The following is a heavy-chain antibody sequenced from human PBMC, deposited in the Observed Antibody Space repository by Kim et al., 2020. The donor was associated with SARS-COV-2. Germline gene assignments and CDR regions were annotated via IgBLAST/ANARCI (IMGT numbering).Heavy chain of an antibody. CDR3: ARERRVGDLGSGVDH. J-gene: IGHJ4*02. CDR2: IYSDGST. CDR1: GFTVSSNY. V-gene: IGHV3-66*02. Sequence: GGSLRLSCAASGFTVSSNYMKWVRQAPGKGLEWVSVIYSDGSTNYAAAVKGRFTISRDNSSNTLYFQMNSLRTGDTAVYYCARERRVGDLGSGVDHWGQGTLVTVSS. D-gene: IGHD3-16*01.